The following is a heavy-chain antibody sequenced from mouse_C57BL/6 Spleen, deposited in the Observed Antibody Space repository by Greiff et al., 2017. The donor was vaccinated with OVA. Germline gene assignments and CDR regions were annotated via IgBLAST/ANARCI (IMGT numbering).Heavy chain of an antibody. J-gene: IGHJ4*01. CDR1: GYTFTSYW. CDR2: IAPSDSYT. V-gene: IGHV1-69*01. CDR3: ARASVCYAMGG. Sequence: QVQLQQPGAELVMPGASVKLSCKASGYTFTSYWMHWVKPRPGQGLEWIGEIAPSDSYTYYNQQFKGKSTLPVAKYSSTTYMQLSSLTSEESAVYYCARASVCYAMGGRGKGATVTVAT.